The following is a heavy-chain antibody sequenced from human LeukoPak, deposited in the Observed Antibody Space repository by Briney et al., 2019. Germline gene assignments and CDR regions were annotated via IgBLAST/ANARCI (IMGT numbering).Heavy chain of an antibody. CDR2: ISSSSSYI. V-gene: IGHV3-21*01. J-gene: IGHJ6*03. CDR1: GFTFSSYS. CDR3: ARGEVAVAGTPPHYYMDV. D-gene: IGHD6-19*01. Sequence: PGGSLRLSCAASGFTFSSYSMNWVRQAPGKGLEWVSSISSSSSYIYYADSVKGRFTISRDNAKNSLYLQMNSLRAEDTAVYYCARGEVAVAGTPPHYYMDVWGKGTTVTVSS.